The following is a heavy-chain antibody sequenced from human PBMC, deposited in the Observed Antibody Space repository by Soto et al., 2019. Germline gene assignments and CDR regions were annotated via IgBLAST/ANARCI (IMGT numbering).Heavy chain of an antibody. Sequence: SETLSLTCTVSGGSMRNYFWTWIRQPPGKGLEWVGYIHYSGTTSFFPSYNPSLRSRVTISEDTSKNQFSLKLLSVTTADTAVYFCAAGEASSRNLAPYYLDFWGQGTLVTVSS. V-gene: IGHV4-59*01. D-gene: IGHD6-13*01. CDR1: GGSMRNYF. CDR3: AAGEASSRNLAPYYLDF. CDR2: IHYSGTT. J-gene: IGHJ4*02.